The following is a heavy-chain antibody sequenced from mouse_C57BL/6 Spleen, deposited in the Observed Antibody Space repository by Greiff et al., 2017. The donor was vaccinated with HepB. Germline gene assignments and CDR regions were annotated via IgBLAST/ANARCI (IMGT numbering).Heavy chain of an antibody. CDR3: TGETIYDGYYYFDY. CDR2: IRLKSDNYAT. D-gene: IGHD2-3*01. Sequence: EVKFEESGGGLVQPGGSMKLSCVASGFTFSNYWMNWVRQSPEKGLEWVAQIRLKSDNYATHYAESVKGRFTISRDDSKSSVYLQMNNLRAEDTGIYYCTGETIYDGYYYFDYWGQGTTLTVSS. J-gene: IGHJ2*01. V-gene: IGHV6-3*01. CDR1: GFTFSNYW.